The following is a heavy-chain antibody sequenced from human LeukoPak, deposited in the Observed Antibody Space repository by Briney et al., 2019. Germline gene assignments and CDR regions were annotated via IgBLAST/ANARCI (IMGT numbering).Heavy chain of an antibody. CDR1: GFSFSTYW. J-gene: IGHJ6*02. Sequence: GGSLRLSCVASGFSFSTYWMHWVRQAPGKGLVWVSRINSDGSSTSYADSVKGRFTISRDNAKNTLYLQMNSLRAEDTAVYYCARGGDSGYDNYYYYGMDVWGQGTTVTVSS. CDR2: INSDGSST. D-gene: IGHD5-12*01. CDR3: ARGGDSGYDNYYYYGMDV. V-gene: IGHV3-74*01.